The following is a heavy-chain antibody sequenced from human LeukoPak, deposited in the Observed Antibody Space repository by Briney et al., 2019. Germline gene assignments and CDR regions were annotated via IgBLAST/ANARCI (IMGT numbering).Heavy chain of an antibody. V-gene: IGHV3-30*04. Sequence: GGSLRLSCAASGFTFSSYAMHWVRQAPGKGLEWVAVISYDGSNKYYADSVKGRFTISRDNSNDSLYLHMNSLRADDTAVYYCSREMVTSASMNFDHWGQGILVTVSS. CDR2: ISYDGSNK. J-gene: IGHJ4*02. CDR1: GFTFSSYA. CDR3: SREMVTSASMNFDH. D-gene: IGHD5-18*01.